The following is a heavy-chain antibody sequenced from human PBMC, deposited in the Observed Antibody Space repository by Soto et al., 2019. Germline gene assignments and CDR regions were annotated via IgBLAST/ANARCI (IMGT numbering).Heavy chain of an antibody. CDR3: ARTYDDSGPNSGGYGFDI. CDR1: GGSISRYY. CDR2: LYNTVST. D-gene: IGHD3-22*01. V-gene: IGHV4-59*01. Sequence: PSETLSLTCTVSGGSISRYYWSWIRQTPEKGLEWIGYLYNTVSTSYNPSLKSRVTISVDTPKNQVSLKLSSVTAADTAVYYCARTYDDSGPNSGGYGFDIWGQGTMVTVSS. J-gene: IGHJ3*02.